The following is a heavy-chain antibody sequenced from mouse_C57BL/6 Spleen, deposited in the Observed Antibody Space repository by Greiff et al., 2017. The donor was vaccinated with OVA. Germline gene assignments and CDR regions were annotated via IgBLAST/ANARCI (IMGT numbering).Heavy chain of an antibody. Sequence: QVQLQQPGAELVMPGASVKLSCKASGYTFTSYWMHWVKQRPGQGLEWIGEIDPSDSYTNYNQKFKGKSTLTVDKSSSTAYMQLSSLTSEDSAVYYCARQKPGRYFDYWGQGTTLTVSS. CDR2: IDPSDSYT. CDR1: GYTFTSYW. CDR3: ARQKPGRYFDY. J-gene: IGHJ2*01. D-gene: IGHD4-1*01. V-gene: IGHV1-69*01.